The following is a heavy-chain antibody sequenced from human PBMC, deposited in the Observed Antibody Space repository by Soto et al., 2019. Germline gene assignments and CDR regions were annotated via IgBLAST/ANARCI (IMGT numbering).Heavy chain of an antibody. CDR1: GFTFSSYA. D-gene: IGHD3-22*01. CDR2: ISYDGSNK. J-gene: IGHJ6*02. Sequence: GGSLRLSCAASGFTFSSYAMHWVRQAPGKGLEWVAVISYDGSNKYYADSVKGRFTISRDNSKNTLYLQMNSLRAEDTAVYYCAREMAITMIVKGGYYYGMDVWGQGTTVTVSS. CDR3: AREMAITMIVKGGYYYGMDV. V-gene: IGHV3-30-3*01.